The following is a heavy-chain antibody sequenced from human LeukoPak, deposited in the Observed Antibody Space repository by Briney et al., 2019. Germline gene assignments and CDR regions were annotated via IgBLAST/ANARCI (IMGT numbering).Heavy chain of an antibody. CDR1: GYTFTNYG. V-gene: IGHV1-18*04. CDR3: ARDRGRELAGTFVDY. Sequence: ASVKVSCKASGYTFTNYGISWVRQAPGQGLEGMGWISAYNGNTNYAQKVQGRVTMTADTSTSTAYMELRSLRSDDTAVYYCARDRGRELAGTFVDYWGQGTLVTVSS. CDR2: ISAYNGNT. D-gene: IGHD5-24*01. J-gene: IGHJ4*02.